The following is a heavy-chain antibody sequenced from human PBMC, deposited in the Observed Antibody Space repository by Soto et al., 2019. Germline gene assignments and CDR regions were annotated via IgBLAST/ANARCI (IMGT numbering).Heavy chain of an antibody. V-gene: IGHV4-59*01. CDR1: GGSISSYY. CDR2: IYYSGST. Sequence: PSETLSLTCTVSGGSISSYYWSWIRQPPGKGLEWIGYIYYSGSTNYNPSLKSRVTISVDTSKNQFSLKLSSVTAADTAVYYCARVAVTHSRPFDYWGQGTLVTVSS. CDR3: ARVAVTHSRPFDY. D-gene: IGHD4-17*01. J-gene: IGHJ4*02.